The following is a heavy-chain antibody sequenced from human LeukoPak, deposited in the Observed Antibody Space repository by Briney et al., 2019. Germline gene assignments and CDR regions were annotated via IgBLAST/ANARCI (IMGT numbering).Heavy chain of an antibody. J-gene: IGHJ3*02. CDR2: IYYSGST. CDR3: ARVYGSGYDFRGAFDI. Sequence: SETLSLTCTVSGGSISTYYWSWIRQPPGKGLEWIGYIYYSGSTNYNPSLKSRVTISVDTSKNQFSLKLSSVTAVDTAVYYCARVYGSGYDFRGAFDIWGQGTMVTVSS. V-gene: IGHV4-59*01. D-gene: IGHD5-12*01. CDR1: GGSISTYY.